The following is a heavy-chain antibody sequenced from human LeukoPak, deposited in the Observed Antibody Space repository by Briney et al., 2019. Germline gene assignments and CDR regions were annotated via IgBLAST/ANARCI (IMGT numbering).Heavy chain of an antibody. Sequence: GGSLRLSCAASGFTFSSYWMSWVRQAPGKGLEWVANIKQDGSEKYYVDSVKGRFTISRDNAKNSLYLQMNSLRAEDTAVYYCARDPLPQVLWFGKLFDGMDVWGQGTTVTVSS. J-gene: IGHJ6*02. CDR1: GFTFSSYW. CDR2: IKQDGSEK. CDR3: ARDPLPQVLWFGKLFDGMDV. D-gene: IGHD3-10*01. V-gene: IGHV3-7*01.